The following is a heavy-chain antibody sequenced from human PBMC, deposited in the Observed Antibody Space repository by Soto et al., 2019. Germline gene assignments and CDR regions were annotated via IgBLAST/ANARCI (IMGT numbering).Heavy chain of an antibody. V-gene: IGHV3-23*01. CDR2: ISASGSNG. CDR1: GFTFSTYV. Sequence: PGGSVRLSCAASGFTFSTYVMAWVRQAPGRGLEWVSGISASGSNGFYTDSVKGRFIISRDNSKNTLYLQMNSLRTEDTAVYYCTTDDPINRSWGQGTLVTVSS. CDR3: TTDDPINRS. J-gene: IGHJ5*02.